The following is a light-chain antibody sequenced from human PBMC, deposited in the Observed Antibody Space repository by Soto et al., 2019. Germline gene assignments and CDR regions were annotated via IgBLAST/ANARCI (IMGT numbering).Light chain of an antibody. CDR2: SNN. J-gene: IGLJ1*01. CDR3: AAWDDSLNVPVYV. CDR1: SSNIGSNT. V-gene: IGLV1-44*01. Sequence: QSVLTQPPSASGTPGQRVTISCSGSSSNIGSNTVNWYQQLPGTAPKLLIYSNNQRPSGVPDRFSGSKSGTSASLAISGLQSEDEAEFYCAAWDDSLNVPVYVFGTGTKLTVL.